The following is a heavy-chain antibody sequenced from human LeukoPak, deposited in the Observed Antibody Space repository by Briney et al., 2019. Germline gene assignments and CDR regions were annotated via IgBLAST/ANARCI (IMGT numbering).Heavy chain of an antibody. Sequence: SVKVSCKASGYTFTSYGISWVRQAPGQGLEWMGRIIPILGIANYAQKFQGRVTITADKSTSTAYMELSSLRSEDTAVYYCARKTPPRGWFDPWGQGTLVTVSS. CDR3: ARKTPPRGWFDP. V-gene: IGHV1-69*04. CDR1: GYTFTSYG. J-gene: IGHJ5*02. D-gene: IGHD2-15*01. CDR2: IIPILGIA.